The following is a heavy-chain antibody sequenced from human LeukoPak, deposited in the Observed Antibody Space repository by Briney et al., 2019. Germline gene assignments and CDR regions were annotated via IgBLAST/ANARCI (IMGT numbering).Heavy chain of an antibody. CDR2: IKSKTDGGTT. D-gene: IGHD6-19*01. CDR3: TTRLAVAGNRNWFDP. Sequence: GGSLRLSCAASGFTFSNAWMSWVRQATGKGLEWVGRIKSKTDGGTTDYAAPVKGRFTISRDDSKNTLYLQMNSLKTEDTAVYYCTTRLAVAGNRNWFDPWGQGTLVTVSS. V-gene: IGHV3-15*01. J-gene: IGHJ5*02. CDR1: GFTFSNAW.